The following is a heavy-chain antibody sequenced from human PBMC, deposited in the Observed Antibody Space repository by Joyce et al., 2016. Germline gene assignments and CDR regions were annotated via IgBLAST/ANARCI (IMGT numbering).Heavy chain of an antibody. Sequence: QLQLQESGSGLVKPSQTLALTCTVSGGSISSGGHPWSWIRQTPGEGLEWIGYVCHFGSTDYNPSLKSRVTISIDKTKNQFSLMLTSVTAADTAVYFCARGGGSSWPFDYWGQGILVTVSS. CDR1: GGSISSGGHP. J-gene: IGHJ4*02. D-gene: IGHD6-13*01. V-gene: IGHV4-30-2*01. CDR3: ARGGGSSWPFDY. CDR2: VCHFGST.